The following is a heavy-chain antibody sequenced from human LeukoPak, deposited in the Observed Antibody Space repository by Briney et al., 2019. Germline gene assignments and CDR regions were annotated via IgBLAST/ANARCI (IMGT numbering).Heavy chain of an antibody. CDR1: GGSFSGYH. CDR3: ARGNYDYYDH. J-gene: IGHJ4*02. Sequence: PSETLSLTCAVYGGSFSGYHWSWIRQPPGKGLEWIGEINHSGSTNYNPSLKSRVTISVDTSENQFSLKVSSVTAADTAVYYCARGNYDYYDHWGQGTLVTVSS. V-gene: IGHV4-34*01. CDR2: INHSGST. D-gene: IGHD1-7*01.